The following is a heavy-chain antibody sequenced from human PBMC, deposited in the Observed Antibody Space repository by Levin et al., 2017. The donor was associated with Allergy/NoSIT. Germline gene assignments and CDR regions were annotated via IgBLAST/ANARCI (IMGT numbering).Heavy chain of an antibody. CDR1: GLSISTYA. CDR3: AKEYSASSSDYF. V-gene: IGHV3-23*01. CDR2: VSGSGGT. D-gene: IGHD1-26*01. J-gene: IGHJ4*02. Sequence: GGSLRLSCAVSGLSISTYAMSWVRQAPGKGLEWVSGVSGSGGTYYADSVKGRFTVSRDNSKNMLYLQMNSLRGDDTAVYYCAKEYSASSSDYFWGQGTLVTVSS.